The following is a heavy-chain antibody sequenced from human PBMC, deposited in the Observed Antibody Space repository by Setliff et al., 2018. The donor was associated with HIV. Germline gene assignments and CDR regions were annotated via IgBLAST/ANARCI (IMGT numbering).Heavy chain of an antibody. CDR2: TNNDGSIT. Sequence: QPGGSLRLSCAASGFTLSDHWMHWVRQVPGKGLVWVSRTNNDGSITNYADFVKGRFTMSRDSAKNTLYLQMTSLRVEDTAVYYCARSSKVGFSVWFDPWGQGTLVTVSS. D-gene: IGHD1-26*01. CDR3: ARSSKVGFSVWFDP. V-gene: IGHV3-74*01. J-gene: IGHJ5*02. CDR1: GFTLSDHW.